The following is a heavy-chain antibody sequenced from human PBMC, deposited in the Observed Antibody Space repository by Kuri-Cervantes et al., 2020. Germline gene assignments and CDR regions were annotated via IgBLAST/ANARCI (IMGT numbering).Heavy chain of an antibody. CDR3: AKLEGSWNSYYYVY. Sequence: GESLKISCVASGFIFSNYGMTWVRQAPGKGLEWVSDISGSGDKTYYADSMKGRFTVSRDNFENTVYLQMNSLRAEDTAVYYCAKLEGSWNSYYYVYWGQGTLVTVSS. J-gene: IGHJ4*02. CDR2: ISGSGDKT. CDR1: GFIFSNYG. D-gene: IGHD3-3*01. V-gene: IGHV3-23*01.